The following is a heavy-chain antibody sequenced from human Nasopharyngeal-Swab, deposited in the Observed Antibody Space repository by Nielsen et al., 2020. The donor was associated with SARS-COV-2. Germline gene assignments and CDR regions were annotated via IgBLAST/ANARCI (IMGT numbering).Heavy chain of an antibody. Sequence: SETLSLTCAVYGGSFSGYYWSWIRQPPGKGLEWIGEINHSGSTNYNPSLKSRVTISVDTSKNQFSLKLSSVTAADTAVYYCARGALAVAGKRVWYFDPWGRGTLVTVSS. CDR2: INHSGST. CDR1: GGSFSGYY. CDR3: ARGALAVAGKRVWYFDP. D-gene: IGHD6-19*01. J-gene: IGHJ2*01. V-gene: IGHV4-34*01.